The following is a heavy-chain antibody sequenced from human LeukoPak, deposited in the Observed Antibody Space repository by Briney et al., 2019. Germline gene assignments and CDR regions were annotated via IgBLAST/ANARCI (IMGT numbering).Heavy chain of an antibody. Sequence: GASLKISCKGSGYSFTSYSIGWVRQMPGKGLEWMGIIYPGDSDTRYSPSFQGQVTISADKSISTAYLQWSSLKASDTAMYYCARPLLFAGTGDYWGQGTLITVSS. J-gene: IGHJ4*02. V-gene: IGHV5-51*01. CDR3: ARPLLFAGTGDY. CDR1: GYSFTSYS. CDR2: IYPGDSDT. D-gene: IGHD6-13*01.